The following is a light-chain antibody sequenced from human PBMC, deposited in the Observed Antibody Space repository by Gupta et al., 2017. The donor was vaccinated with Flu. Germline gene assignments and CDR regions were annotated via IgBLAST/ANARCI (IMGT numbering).Light chain of an antibody. CDR3: AAWDDSLSGHWV. CDR2: RNN. CDR1: SSNIGSNY. J-gene: IGLJ3*02. Sequence: QSVLTQPPSASGTPGQRVTISCSGSSSNIGSNYVYWYQQLPGTAPNLLIYRNNQRPSGVPDRFSGSKSGTSASLAISGLRSEDEADYYCAAWDDSLSGHWVFGGGTKLTVL. V-gene: IGLV1-47*01.